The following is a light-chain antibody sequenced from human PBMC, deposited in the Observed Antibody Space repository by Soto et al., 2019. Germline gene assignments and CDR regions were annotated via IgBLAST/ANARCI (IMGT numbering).Light chain of an antibody. Sequence: EIVLTQSPGTLSLSPGERATLSCRASQSLRSSNYLAWYQQKPGQAPRLLIYDASSRATGIPDRFSGSGSGTYFTRTITRLEPDDFAVYYCQQYDNSPFTFGPGTKVDIK. CDR1: QSLRSSNY. V-gene: IGKV3-20*01. J-gene: IGKJ3*01. CDR2: DAS. CDR3: QQYDNSPFT.